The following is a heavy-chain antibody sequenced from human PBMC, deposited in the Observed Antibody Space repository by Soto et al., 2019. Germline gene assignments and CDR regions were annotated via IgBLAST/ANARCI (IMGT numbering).Heavy chain of an antibody. CDR1: GYTFTSYY. CDR3: ARDPKDIVVVPAAIPFDY. CDR2: INPSGGST. Sequence: ASVKVSCKASGYTFTSYYMHWVRQAPGQGLEWMGIINPSGGSTSYAQKFQGRVTMTRDTSTSTVYMELSSLRSEDTAVYYCARDPKDIVVVPAAIPFDYWGQGTLVTVSS. V-gene: IGHV1-46*03. J-gene: IGHJ4*02. D-gene: IGHD2-2*02.